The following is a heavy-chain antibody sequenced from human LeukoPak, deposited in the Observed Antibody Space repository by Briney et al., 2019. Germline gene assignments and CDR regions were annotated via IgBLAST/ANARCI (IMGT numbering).Heavy chain of an antibody. D-gene: IGHD6-13*01. CDR2: FDPEDGET. CDR1: GYTLTELS. J-gene: IGHJ4*02. CDR3: ATVAAAGTFDY. Sequence: ASVKVSCKVSGYTLTELSMHWVRQAPGKGLEWMGGFDPEDGETIYAQKFQGRVTMTGDTSTDTACMELSSLRSEDTAVYYCATVAAAGTFDYWGQGTLVTVSS. V-gene: IGHV1-24*01.